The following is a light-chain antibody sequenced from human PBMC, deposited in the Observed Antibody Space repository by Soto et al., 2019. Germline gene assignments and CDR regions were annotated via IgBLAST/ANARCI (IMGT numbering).Light chain of an antibody. Sequence: QSALTQPASVSGSPGQSITISCTGTSSDVGGYNYVSWYQQHLGKAPKLMIYDVTNRPSGVSNRFSGSKSGNSASLTISGLQAEDEADYYCSSYTGSSTPGVFGTGTKVTVL. CDR1: SSDVGGYNY. CDR2: DVT. V-gene: IGLV2-14*01. CDR3: SSYTGSSTPGV. J-gene: IGLJ1*01.